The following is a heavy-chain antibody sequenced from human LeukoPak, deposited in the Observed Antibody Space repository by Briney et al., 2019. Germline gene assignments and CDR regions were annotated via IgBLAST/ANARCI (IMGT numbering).Heavy chain of an antibody. D-gene: IGHD4-17*01. CDR2: IRGDGDST. CDR3: AKESIDYGRSFDL. V-gene: IGHV3-43*02. J-gene: IGHJ2*01. CDR1: GFTFDDYA. Sequence: GGSLRLSCAASGFTFDDYATHWVRQAPGKGLEWVSLIRGDGDSTYFADSVKGRFTISRDNSKNSLYLQMNSLRTEDAALYYCAKESIDYGRSFDLWGRGTLVTVSS.